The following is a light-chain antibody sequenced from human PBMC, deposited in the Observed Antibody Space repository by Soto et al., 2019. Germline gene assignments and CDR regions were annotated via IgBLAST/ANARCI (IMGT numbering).Light chain of an antibody. CDR2: GAS. V-gene: IGKV3-15*01. CDR1: QSVGSN. CDR3: QQYNDWPPIT. J-gene: IGKJ4*01. Sequence: EIVMTQSLATLSVSLGERVTLSCRASQSVGSNLAWYQQTPGRAPRLLIYGASTRAPDTPARFSGGGFGTEFALTISSLQFDDFAIYYCQQYNDWPPITFGGGTKVEIK.